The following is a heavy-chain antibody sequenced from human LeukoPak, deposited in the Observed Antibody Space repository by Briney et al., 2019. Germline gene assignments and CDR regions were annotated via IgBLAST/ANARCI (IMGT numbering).Heavy chain of an antibody. CDR2: MYYSGSS. Sequence: SETLSLTCTDSGGSISSRSYYWGWIRQPPGKGLEWIGSMYYSGSSYYNPSLKSRVTISVDTSKNQFSLKLSSVTAADTAVYYCARSRLIAAAGITRSKYYYYMDVWGKGTTVTISS. J-gene: IGHJ6*03. CDR1: GGSISSRSYY. V-gene: IGHV4-39*01. D-gene: IGHD6-13*01. CDR3: ARSRLIAAAGITRSKYYYYMDV.